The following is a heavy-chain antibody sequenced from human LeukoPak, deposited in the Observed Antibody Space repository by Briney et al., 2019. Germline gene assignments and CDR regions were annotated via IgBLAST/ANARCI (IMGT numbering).Heavy chain of an antibody. CDR1: GFTFSSFW. CDR3: ARASYSSSSDY. J-gene: IGHJ4*02. V-gene: IGHV3-7*01. CDR2: IKQDGSGG. Sequence: PGGSLRLSCAASGFTFSSFWMAWVRQAPGKGLEWVASIKQDGSGGYYVDSVKGRFTISRDSAKNSLYLQMNSLSAEDTAVYYCARASYSSSSDYWGQGTLVTVSS. D-gene: IGHD6-13*01.